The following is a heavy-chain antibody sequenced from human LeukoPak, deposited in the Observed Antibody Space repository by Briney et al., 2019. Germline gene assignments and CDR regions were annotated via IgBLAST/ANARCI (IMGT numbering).Heavy chain of an antibody. Sequence: ASVKVSYKPSGYTFTGYYIHWIRQAPGQGREWMGWLNPNTGATISAQKFQGRVTMTRDTSINTASMELSRLTSDDTAVYYCARDRVGSGWPRPYYFEKWGQGSLVTVSS. V-gene: IGHV1-2*02. CDR1: GYTFTGYY. CDR3: ARDRVGSGWPRPYYFEK. CDR2: LNPNTGAT. D-gene: IGHD6-19*01. J-gene: IGHJ4*02.